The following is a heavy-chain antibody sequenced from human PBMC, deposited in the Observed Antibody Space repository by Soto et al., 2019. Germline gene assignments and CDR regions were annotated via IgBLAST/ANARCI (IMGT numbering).Heavy chain of an antibody. CDR3: ARVPFGPYDSSRYYDY. Sequence: SEPLSLTCIVSGDSITSYFWTWIRQPPGKGLEYIGSIHHTGYSNYSPSLKSRATISADTSKNQFSLRLTSVTAADTAVYYCARVPFGPYDSSRYYDYWGHGTPVTVYS. J-gene: IGHJ4*01. CDR1: GDSITSYF. D-gene: IGHD3-22*01. V-gene: IGHV4-59*01. CDR2: IHHTGYS.